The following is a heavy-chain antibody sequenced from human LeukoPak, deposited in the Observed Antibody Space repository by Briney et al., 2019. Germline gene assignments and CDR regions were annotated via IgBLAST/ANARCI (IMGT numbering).Heavy chain of an antibody. CDR2: VNPSGGST. CDR1: GYTFTSYY. V-gene: IGHV1-46*01. Sequence: GASVKLSCKASGYTFTSYYMHWVRHAPGPGLELKGIVNPSGGSTSYAQKFQGRVTMTRDMSTSTVYMELSSLRSEDTAVYYCARDLIAVAGTFDYWGQGTLVTVSS. CDR3: ARDLIAVAGTFDY. D-gene: IGHD6-19*01. J-gene: IGHJ4*02.